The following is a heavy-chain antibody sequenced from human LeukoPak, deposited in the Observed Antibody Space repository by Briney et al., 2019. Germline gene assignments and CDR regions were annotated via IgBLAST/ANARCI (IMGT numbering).Heavy chain of an antibody. V-gene: IGHV1-69*04. CDR1: GYTFTSYG. J-gene: IGHJ4*02. CDR3: AREAYCGGDCQPGYYFDY. CDR2: IIPILGIA. D-gene: IGHD2-21*02. Sequence: GASVKVSCKASGYTFTSYGISWVRQAPGQGLEWMGRIIPILGIANYAQKFQGRVTITADRSTSTAYMELSSLRSEDTAVYYCAREAYCGGDCQPGYYFDYWGQGTLVTVSS.